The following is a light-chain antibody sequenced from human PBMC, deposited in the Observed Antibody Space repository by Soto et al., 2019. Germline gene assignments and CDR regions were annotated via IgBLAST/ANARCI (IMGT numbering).Light chain of an antibody. J-gene: IGLJ2*01. V-gene: IGLV1-44*01. Sequence: QSVLTQPPSASVSPGQRVTISCSGSRSNIGTNTVNWYQHLPGTAPKLLIFSNDQRPSGVPDRFSGSKSGTSASLAISGLQSADEADYFCTTWDDSLNGPVFGGGTKLTV. CDR1: RSNIGTNT. CDR2: SND. CDR3: TTWDDSLNGPV.